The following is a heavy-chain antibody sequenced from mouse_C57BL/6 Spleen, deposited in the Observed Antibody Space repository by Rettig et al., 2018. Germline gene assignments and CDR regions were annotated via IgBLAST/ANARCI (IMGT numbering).Heavy chain of an antibody. V-gene: IGHV1-9*01. J-gene: IGHJ1*03. CDR2: ILPGSGST. D-gene: IGHD1-1*01. Sequence: GYWIEWVKQRPGHGLEWIGEILPGSGSTNYNEKFKGKATFTADTSSNTAYMQLSSLTTEDSAIYYCARGTTVVYWYFDVWGTGTTVTVSS. CDR3: ARGTTVVYWYFDV. CDR1: GYW.